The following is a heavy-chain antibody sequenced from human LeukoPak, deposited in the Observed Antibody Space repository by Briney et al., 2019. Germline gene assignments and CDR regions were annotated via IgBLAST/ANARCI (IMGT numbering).Heavy chain of an antibody. CDR3: ARYYYYGSGSYFDY. V-gene: IGHV3-7*01. D-gene: IGHD3-10*01. Sequence: PGGSLRLSCAASGLTFSNYWMSWVRQGPGKGLEWVANIKHDGSEKYYIDSVKGRFTISRDNAKNSVYLQMNSLRAEDTAVYYCARYYYYGSGSYFDYWGQGTLVTVSS. J-gene: IGHJ4*02. CDR2: IKHDGSEK. CDR1: GLTFSNYW.